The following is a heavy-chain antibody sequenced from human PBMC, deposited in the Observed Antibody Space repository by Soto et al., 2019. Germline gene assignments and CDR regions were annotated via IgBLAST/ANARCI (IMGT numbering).Heavy chain of an antibody. V-gene: IGHV3-9*01. CDR2: ISWNSGSI. Sequence: GGSLRLSCAASGFTFDDYAMHWVRQAPGKGLEWVSGISWNSGSIGYADPVKGRFTISRDNAKNSLYLQMNSLRAEDTALYYCAKTSSGIAAATFDYWGQGTLVTVSS. D-gene: IGHD6-13*01. CDR1: GFTFDDYA. CDR3: AKTSSGIAAATFDY. J-gene: IGHJ4*02.